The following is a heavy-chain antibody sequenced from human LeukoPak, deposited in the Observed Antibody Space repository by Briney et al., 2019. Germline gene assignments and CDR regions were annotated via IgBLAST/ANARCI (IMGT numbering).Heavy chain of an antibody. CDR2: IYPGDSDT. V-gene: IGHV5-51*01. CDR1: GYSFTSYW. CDR3: ARLSMVRGVITPFDY. D-gene: IGHD3-10*01. Sequence: GESLKISCKGSGYSFTSYWIGWVRQMPGKGLEWMGIIYPGDSDTRYSPSFQGQVTISADKSISTAYLQWSSLKASDTAMYYCARLSMVRGVITPFDYWGQGTLVTVSS. J-gene: IGHJ4*02.